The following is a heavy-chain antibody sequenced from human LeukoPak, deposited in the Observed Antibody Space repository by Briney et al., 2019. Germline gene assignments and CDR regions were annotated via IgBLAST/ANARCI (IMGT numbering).Heavy chain of an antibody. CDR2: MNPNSGNT. D-gene: IGHD2-2*01. J-gene: IGHJ5*02. CDR3: ARGRMGRVPAAVRFDP. Sequence: ASVKVSCKASGYTFTSYDINWVRQATGQGLEWMGWMNPNSGNTGYAQKFQGRVTMTRNTSISTAYMGLSSLRSEDTAVYYCARGRMGRVPAAVRFDPWGQGTLVTVSS. CDR1: GYTFTSYD. V-gene: IGHV1-8*01.